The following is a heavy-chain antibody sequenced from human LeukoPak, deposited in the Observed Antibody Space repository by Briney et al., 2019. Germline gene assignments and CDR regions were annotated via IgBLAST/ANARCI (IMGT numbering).Heavy chain of an antibody. J-gene: IGHJ4*02. D-gene: IGHD1-7*01. V-gene: IGHV1-18*01. CDR2: ISAYNGNT. Sequence: GASVKVSCKTSGYTFTSYGISWVRQAPGQGLEWMGWISAYNGNTNYAQEVQGRVTMTTDTSTSTAYMELRSLRSDDTAVYYCARDGRPGWNYAIDYWGQGTLVTVSS. CDR3: ARDGRPGWNYAIDY. CDR1: GYTFTSYG.